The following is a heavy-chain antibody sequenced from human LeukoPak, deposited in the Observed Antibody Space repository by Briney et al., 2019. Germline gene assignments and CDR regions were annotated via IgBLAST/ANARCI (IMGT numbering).Heavy chain of an antibody. Sequence: PSETLSLTCTVSGGSISSSSYYWGWIRQPPGKGLEWIGSIYYSGSTYYNPSLKSRVTISVDTSKNQFSLKLSSVTAADTAVYYCARGPPVDAIVHFDYWGQGTLVTVSS. CDR1: GGSISSSSYY. V-gene: IGHV4-39*07. J-gene: IGHJ4*02. CDR3: ARGPPVDAIVHFDY. CDR2: IYYSGST. D-gene: IGHD2-8*01.